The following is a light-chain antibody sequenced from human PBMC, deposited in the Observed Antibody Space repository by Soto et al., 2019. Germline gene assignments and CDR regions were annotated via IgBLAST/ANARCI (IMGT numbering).Light chain of an antibody. CDR1: SSDVGGYNY. CDR2: EVS. Sequence: QSALTQPASVSGSPGQSITISCTGTSSDVGGYNYVSWYQQHPGKAPKLMIYEVSNRPSGVSNRFSGSKSGNTASLTISGLQAEDEAEYYCSSYTSNSTYVFGTGTKLTVL. CDR3: SSYTSNSTYV. V-gene: IGLV2-14*01. J-gene: IGLJ1*01.